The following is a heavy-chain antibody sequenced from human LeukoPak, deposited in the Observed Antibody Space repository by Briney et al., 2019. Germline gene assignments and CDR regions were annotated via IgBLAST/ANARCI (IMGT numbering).Heavy chain of an antibody. CDR2: ISAYNGNT. Sequence: ASVKVSCKASGYTFTSYGISWVRQAPGQGLEWMGWISAYNGNTNYAQKLQSRVTMTTDTSTSTAYMELRSLRSDDTAVYYCARDDPTGITGTTDYWGRGTLVTVSS. J-gene: IGHJ4*02. CDR3: ARDDPTGITGTTDY. CDR1: GYTFTSYG. V-gene: IGHV1-18*01. D-gene: IGHD1-7*01.